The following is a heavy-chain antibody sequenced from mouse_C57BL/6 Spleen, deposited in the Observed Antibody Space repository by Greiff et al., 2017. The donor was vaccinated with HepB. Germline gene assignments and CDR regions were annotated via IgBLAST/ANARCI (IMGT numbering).Heavy chain of an antibody. CDR2: IYPGSGST. Sequence: QVQLQQPGAELVKPGASVKMSCKASGYTFTSYWITWVKQRPGQGLEWIGDIYPGSGSTNYNEKFKSKATLTVDTSSSTAYMQLSSLTSEDSAVYYCARAGDYADAMDYWGQGTSVTVSS. CDR3: ARAGDYADAMDY. J-gene: IGHJ4*01. D-gene: IGHD2-4*01. V-gene: IGHV1-55*01. CDR1: GYTFTSYW.